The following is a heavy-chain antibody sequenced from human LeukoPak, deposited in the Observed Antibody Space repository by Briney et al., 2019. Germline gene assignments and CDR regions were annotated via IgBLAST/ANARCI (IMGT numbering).Heavy chain of an antibody. V-gene: IGHV4-34*01. Sequence: PSETLSLTCTVSGGSISSYYWSWIRQPPGKGLEWIGEINHSGSTNYNPSLKSRVTISVDTSKNQFSLKLSSVTAAGTAVYYCARVGPSAGAIVVVPAARILFDYWGQGTLVTVSS. D-gene: IGHD2-2*01. J-gene: IGHJ4*02. CDR2: INHSGST. CDR3: ARVGPSAGAIVVVPAARILFDY. CDR1: GGSISSYY.